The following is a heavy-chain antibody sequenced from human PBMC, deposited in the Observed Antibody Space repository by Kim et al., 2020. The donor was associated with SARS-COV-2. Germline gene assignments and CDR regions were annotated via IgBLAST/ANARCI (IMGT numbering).Heavy chain of an antibody. V-gene: IGHV5-10-1*01. Sequence: GESLKISCKGSGYSFTSYWISWVRQMPGKGLEWMGRIDPSDSYTNYSPSFQGHVTISADKSISTAYLQWSSLKASDTAMYYCARTGYCSSTSCPPPAYYYYGMDVWGQGTTVTVSS. CDR3: ARTGYCSSTSCPPPAYYYYGMDV. J-gene: IGHJ6*02. CDR2: IDPSDSYT. D-gene: IGHD2-2*01. CDR1: GYSFTSYW.